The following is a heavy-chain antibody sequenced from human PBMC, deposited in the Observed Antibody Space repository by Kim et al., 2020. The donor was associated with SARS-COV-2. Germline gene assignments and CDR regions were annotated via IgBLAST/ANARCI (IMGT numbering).Heavy chain of an antibody. V-gene: IGHV4-38-2*02. CDR2: IYHSGST. CDR3: ARSLNDFLGNFDY. J-gene: IGHJ4*02. CDR1: GYSISSGYY. Sequence: SETLSLTCTVSGYSISSGYYWGWIRQPPGQGLEWIGSIYHSGSTYYNPSLKSRATISVDPSKNQFSLKLSSVTAADTGVYYCARSLNDFLGNFDYWGQGTLVTVSS. D-gene: IGHD1-1*01.